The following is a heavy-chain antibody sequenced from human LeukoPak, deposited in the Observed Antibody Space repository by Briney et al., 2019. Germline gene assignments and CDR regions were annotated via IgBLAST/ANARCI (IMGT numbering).Heavy chain of an antibody. D-gene: IGHD5-12*01. J-gene: IGHJ4*02. Sequence: PGGSLRLSCAASGFTFSSYSMNWVRQAPGRGLEWVSSISSSSSTIYYADSVKGRFTISRDNAKNSLYLQMNSLRAEDTAVYYCASLVATVTTHTRTPFDYWGQGTLVTVSS. CDR2: ISSSSSTI. V-gene: IGHV3-48*01. CDR3: ASLVATVTTHTRTPFDY. CDR1: GFTFSSYS.